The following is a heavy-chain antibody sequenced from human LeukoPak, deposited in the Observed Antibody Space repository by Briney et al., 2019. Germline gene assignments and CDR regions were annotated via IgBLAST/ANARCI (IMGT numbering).Heavy chain of an antibody. CDR2: IYYSGST. J-gene: IGHJ4*02. D-gene: IGHD6-13*01. CDR3: ARGSGWYFY. CDR1: GDSLSGYF. V-gene: IGHV4-59*08. Sequence: SETLSLTRTVSGDSLSGYFWSWIRQPPGKGLEWIGYIYYSGSTKYNPSLNSRVTISQDTSKNQFSLKLSSVTAADTAVYYCARGSGWYFYWGQGALVTVSS.